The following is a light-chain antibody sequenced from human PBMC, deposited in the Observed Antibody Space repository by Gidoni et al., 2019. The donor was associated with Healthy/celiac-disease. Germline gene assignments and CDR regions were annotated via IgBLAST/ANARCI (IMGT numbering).Light chain of an antibody. CDR1: SSNIGNNY. CDR3: GTWDSSLSASYV. Sequence: QSVFTQPPSVSPAPGQRVTISCSGSSSNIGNNYGSWYQQLPGTAPKLLIYDNNKRPSGIPDRFSGSKSGTSATRGITGLQTGDEADYYCGTWDSSLSASYVFGTGTKVTVL. V-gene: IGLV1-51*01. J-gene: IGLJ1*01. CDR2: DNN.